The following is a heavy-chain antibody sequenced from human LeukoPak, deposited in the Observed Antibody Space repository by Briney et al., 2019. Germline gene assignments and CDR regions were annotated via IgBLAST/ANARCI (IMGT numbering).Heavy chain of an antibody. D-gene: IGHD5-24*01. CDR2: IYYSGST. J-gene: IGHJ4*02. V-gene: IGHV4-59*05. CDR3: ARRIRRDGYNGPFDY. Sequence: SETLSLTCTVSGGSISSYYWSWIRQPAGKGLEWIGSIYYSGSTYYNPSLKSRVTISVDTSKNQFSLKLSSVTAADTAVYYCARRIRRDGYNGPFDYWGQGTLVTVSS. CDR1: GGSISSYY.